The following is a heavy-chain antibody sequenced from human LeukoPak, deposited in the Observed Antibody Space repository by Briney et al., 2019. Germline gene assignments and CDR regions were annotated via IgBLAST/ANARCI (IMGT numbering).Heavy chain of an antibody. V-gene: IGHV3-7*01. Sequence: GGSLRLSCEGSGFTFSNYWMGWVRQAPGKGLQWVANIKTDGSEKYYVDSVKGRFTISRDNAKNSLYLQMNSLRAEDTAVYYCAREGIHPWGQGTLVTVSS. CDR2: IKTDGSEK. CDR3: AREGIHP. D-gene: IGHD1-14*01. J-gene: IGHJ5*02. CDR1: GFTFSNYW.